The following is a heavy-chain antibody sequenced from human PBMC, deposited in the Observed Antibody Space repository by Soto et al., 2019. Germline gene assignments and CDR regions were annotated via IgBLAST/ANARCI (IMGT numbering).Heavy chain of an antibody. D-gene: IGHD4-4*01. Sequence: EVQLLESGGGLVQPGGSLRLSCAASGFTFSSYAMSWVRQAPGKGLEWVSAISGSGGSTYYADSVKGRFTISRDNSKNXXXXXXXSLRAEDTAVYYCAKATRYYYYMDVWGKGTTVTVSS. CDR3: AKATRYYYYMDV. CDR2: ISGSGGST. V-gene: IGHV3-23*01. J-gene: IGHJ6*03. CDR1: GFTFSSYA.